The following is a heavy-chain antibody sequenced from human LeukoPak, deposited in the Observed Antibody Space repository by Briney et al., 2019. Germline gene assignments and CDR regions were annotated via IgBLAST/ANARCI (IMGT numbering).Heavy chain of an antibody. CDR2: ISGSGGST. J-gene: IGHJ4*02. CDR1: GFTFSNYA. V-gene: IGHV3-23*01. Sequence: GGSLRLSCAASGFTFSNYAMGWVRQAPGKGLEWVSAISGSGGSTFYGDSVKGRFTISRDNSKNTLYLQMNSLRAEDMAVYYCAKDRAVAAAGDYWGQGTLVTVSS. CDR3: AKDRAVAAAGDY. D-gene: IGHD6-13*01.